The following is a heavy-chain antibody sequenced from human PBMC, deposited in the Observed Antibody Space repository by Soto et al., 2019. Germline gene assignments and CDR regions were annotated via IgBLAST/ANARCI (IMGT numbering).Heavy chain of an antibody. D-gene: IGHD5-18*01. Sequence: EVQLVESGGGRVNPGGSLRLSCAASGFTFSSYSRNWVRQAPGKGLEWVSSISSSSSYIYYADSVKGRFTISRDNAKNSLYLQMNSLRAEDTAVYYCARDQPGYSYGYGLGYWGQGTLVTVSS. V-gene: IGHV3-21*01. J-gene: IGHJ4*02. CDR1: GFTFSSYS. CDR2: ISSSSSYI. CDR3: ARDQPGYSYGYGLGY.